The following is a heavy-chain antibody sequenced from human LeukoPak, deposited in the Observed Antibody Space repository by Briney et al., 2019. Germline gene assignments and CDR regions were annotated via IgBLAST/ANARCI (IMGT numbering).Heavy chain of an antibody. CDR1: GFTFSSYA. Sequence: PGGSLRFSCAASGFTFSSYAMSWVRQAPGKGLEWVSAISGSGGSTYYADSVKGRFTISRDNSKNTLYLQMNSLRAKDTAVYYCAKVDIVAPGAFDIWGQGTMVTVSS. D-gene: IGHD5-12*01. CDR3: AKVDIVAPGAFDI. CDR2: ISGSGGST. V-gene: IGHV3-23*01. J-gene: IGHJ3*02.